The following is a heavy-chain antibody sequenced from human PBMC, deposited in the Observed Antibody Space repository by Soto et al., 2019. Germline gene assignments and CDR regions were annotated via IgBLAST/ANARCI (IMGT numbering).Heavy chain of an antibody. V-gene: IGHV3-23*01. D-gene: IGHD3-16*01. J-gene: IGHJ3*01. CDR3: TRGLGSLDPFDA. CDR2: VKGNGGST. Sequence: PGGSLRLSFAASGIIFNNYVITWVRQAPGKGLEWVSGVKGNGGSTHYADSVKGRFTISRDDSKNALYLQMNSLRADDTAVYHCTRGLGSLDPFDAWGPGTRVTVSS. CDR1: GIIFNNYV.